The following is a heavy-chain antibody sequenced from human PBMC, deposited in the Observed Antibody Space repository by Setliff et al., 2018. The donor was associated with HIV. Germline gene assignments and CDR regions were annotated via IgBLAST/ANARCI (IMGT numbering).Heavy chain of an antibody. CDR3: AREVGDSSGYYYRNYYCDS. V-gene: IGHV3-23*01. CDR2: ISGSGGST. J-gene: IGHJ4*02. CDR1: GFTFSSYA. Sequence: GGSLRLSCAASGFTFSSYAMSWVRQAPGKGLEWVSAISGSGGSTYYADSVKGRFTISRDNSKNTLYLQMNSLRAEDTAVYYCAREVGDSSGYYYRNYYCDSWGQGTLVTVS. D-gene: IGHD3-22*01.